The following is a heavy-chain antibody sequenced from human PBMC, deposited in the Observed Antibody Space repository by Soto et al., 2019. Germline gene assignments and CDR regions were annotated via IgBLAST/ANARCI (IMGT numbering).Heavy chain of an antibody. CDR3: ATIFRYGDPEY. Sequence: EVQLLESGGGLVQPGGSLRLSCETLGLTFTSLPWSGVRQAPVKGLEWVSGISVSGDSRYDADSVKGRFTISRDNSKSTLYLQMNSLRAEDTAVYYCATIFRYGDPEYWGQGVLVTVSS. D-gene: IGHD2-21*02. CDR2: ISVSGDSR. CDR1: GLTFTSLP. V-gene: IGHV3-23*01. J-gene: IGHJ4*02.